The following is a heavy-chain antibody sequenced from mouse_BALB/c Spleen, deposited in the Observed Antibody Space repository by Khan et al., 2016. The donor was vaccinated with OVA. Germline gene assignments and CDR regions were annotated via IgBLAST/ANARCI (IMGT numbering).Heavy chain of an antibody. D-gene: IGHD2-2*01. CDR3: TDGNDFGWFAY. Sequence: EVQLQQSGTVLARPGASVKMSCKASGYSFTSYWMHWVKQRPGQGLEWIGAIYPGNSDTSYNQKFKGKAKLTAVTSASTAYMELSSLTNEDSAVYYWTDGNDFGWFAYWGQGTLVTVSA. V-gene: IGHV1-5*01. J-gene: IGHJ3*01. CDR2: IYPGNSDT. CDR1: GYSFTSYW.